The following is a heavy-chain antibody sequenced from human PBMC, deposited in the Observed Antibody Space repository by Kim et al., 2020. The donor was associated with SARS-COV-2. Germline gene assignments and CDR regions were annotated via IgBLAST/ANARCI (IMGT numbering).Heavy chain of an antibody. CDR1: GYTFTSYG. CDR3: ARYNQDSSGWWGGYYFDY. D-gene: IGHD6-19*01. Sequence: ASVKVSCKASGYTFTSYGISWVRQAPGQGLEWMGWISGYNGDTNYAQMLQGRVTMTTDTSTTTAYMELRSLRSDDTAVYYCARYNQDSSGWWGGYYFDYWGQGTLVTVSS. J-gene: IGHJ4*02. V-gene: IGHV1-18*01. CDR2: ISGYNGDT.